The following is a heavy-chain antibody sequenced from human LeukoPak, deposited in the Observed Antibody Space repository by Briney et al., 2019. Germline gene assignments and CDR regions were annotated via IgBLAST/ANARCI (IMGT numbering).Heavy chain of an antibody. D-gene: IGHD3-10*01. Sequence: GGSLRLSCAASGFTFSSYAMSWVRQAPGKGLEWVSAISGSGGSTYYADSVKGRFTISRDNSKNTLYLQMNSLRAEDTAVYYCAKARGSGSYRLSYYGMDVWGQGTTATVSS. CDR1: GFTFSSYA. CDR3: AKARGSGSYRLSYYGMDV. CDR2: ISGSGGST. V-gene: IGHV3-23*01. J-gene: IGHJ6*02.